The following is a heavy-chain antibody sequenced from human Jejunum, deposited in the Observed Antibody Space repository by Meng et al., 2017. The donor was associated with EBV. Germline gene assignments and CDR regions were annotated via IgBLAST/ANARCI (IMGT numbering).Heavy chain of an antibody. J-gene: IGHJ4*02. CDR2: INHSGST. CDR1: RGSFSGYY. CDR3: ARVAFSYTTRSLDS. V-gene: IGHV4-34*02. Sequence: QGQLKPGGPGLLQPSESLSLTCAVYRGSFSGYYRSWIRQHPGKGLEWIGEINHSGSTNYNPSLRSRVTISVETSKNQFSLRLNSVTAADTAVYYCARVAFSYTTRSLDSWGQGTLVTVSS. D-gene: IGHD3-16*02.